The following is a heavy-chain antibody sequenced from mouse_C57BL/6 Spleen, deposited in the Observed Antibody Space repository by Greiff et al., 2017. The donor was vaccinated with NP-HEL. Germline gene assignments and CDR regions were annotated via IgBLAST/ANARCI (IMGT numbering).Heavy chain of an antibody. Sequence: VQLQQSGPELVKPGASVKISCKASGYSFTDYNMNWVKQSNGKSLEWIGVINPNYGTTSYNQKFKGKATLTVDQSSSTAYMQLNSLTSEDSAVYYCASSYLLLRYDAMDYWGQGTSVTVSS. CDR2: INPNYGTT. CDR1: GYSFTDYN. J-gene: IGHJ4*01. D-gene: IGHD1-1*01. CDR3: ASSYLLLRYDAMDY. V-gene: IGHV1-39*01.